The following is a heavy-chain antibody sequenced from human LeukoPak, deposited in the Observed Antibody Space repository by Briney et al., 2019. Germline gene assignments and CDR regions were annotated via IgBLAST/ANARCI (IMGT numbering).Heavy chain of an antibody. CDR1: GFTVSSNF. CDR2: IYRDGTT. J-gene: IGHJ5*02. Sequence: GGSLRLSCAASGFTVSSNFMTWVRQAPGKGLEWVSVIYRDGTTYYADSVKGRFTISRDTSRNTLDLQMNSLRAEDTAVYYCAKPYCGGDCYSSWFDPWGQGTLVTVSS. CDR3: AKPYCGGDCYSSWFDP. D-gene: IGHD2-21*02. V-gene: IGHV3-66*02.